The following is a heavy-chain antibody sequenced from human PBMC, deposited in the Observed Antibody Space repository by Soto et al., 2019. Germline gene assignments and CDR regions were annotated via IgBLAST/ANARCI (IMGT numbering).Heavy chain of an antibody. V-gene: IGHV3-23*01. CDR3: AKAGRVYDFWSGYPGY. Sequence: GGSLRLSCAASGFTFSSYAMSWVRQAPGKGLEWVSAISGSGGSTYYADSVKGRFTISRDNSKNTLYLQMNSLRAEDTAVYYCAKAGRVYDFWSGYPGYWGQGTLVTVSS. J-gene: IGHJ4*02. CDR1: GFTFSSYA. D-gene: IGHD3-3*01. CDR2: ISGSGGST.